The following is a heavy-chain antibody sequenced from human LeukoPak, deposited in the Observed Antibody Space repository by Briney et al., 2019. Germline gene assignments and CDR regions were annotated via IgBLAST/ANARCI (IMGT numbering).Heavy chain of an antibody. V-gene: IGHV3-30-3*01. CDR1: GFTFSREA. CDR2: ISNVGSTK. D-gene: IGHD3-9*01. CDR3: ARDRRVDYDILTGYDNFDY. J-gene: IGHJ4*02. Sequence: PGGSLRLSCAASGFTFSREAMHWVRQDSDKGLEWLAVISNVGSTKYYADSAKGRFTISRDNSRNTLYLQMNSLRPEDTAVYYCARDRRVDYDILTGYDNFDYWGQGTLVTVSS.